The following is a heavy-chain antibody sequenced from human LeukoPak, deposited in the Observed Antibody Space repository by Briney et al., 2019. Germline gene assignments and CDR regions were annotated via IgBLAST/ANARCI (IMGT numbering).Heavy chain of an antibody. D-gene: IGHD5-18*01. CDR1: GFTFSSYS. Sequence: PGGSLRLSCAASGFTFSSYSMNWVRQAPGKGLEWVSYISSSSSSIYYADSVKGRFTISRDNAKKSLYLQMNSLRAEDTAVYYCARGVDTALTGGYYYYGMDVWGQGITVTVSS. CDR3: ARGVDTALTGGYYYYGMDV. CDR2: ISSSSSSI. V-gene: IGHV3-48*01. J-gene: IGHJ6*02.